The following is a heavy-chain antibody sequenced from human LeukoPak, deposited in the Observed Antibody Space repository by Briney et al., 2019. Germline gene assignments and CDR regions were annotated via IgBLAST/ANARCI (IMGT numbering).Heavy chain of an antibody. D-gene: IGHD2-2*01. CDR3: AKGAADIVVPILADWFAP. Sequence: PSETLSLTCAVYGGSFSDYFWNWIRQTPGRGLEWIGEINYSGSTNYNPSLKSRVTISIDTSNKQFSLKLSSVTAADTAVYYCAKGAADIVVPILADWFAPWGQGTLVTVSS. V-gene: IGHV4-34*01. CDR2: INYSGST. CDR1: GGSFSDYF. J-gene: IGHJ5*02.